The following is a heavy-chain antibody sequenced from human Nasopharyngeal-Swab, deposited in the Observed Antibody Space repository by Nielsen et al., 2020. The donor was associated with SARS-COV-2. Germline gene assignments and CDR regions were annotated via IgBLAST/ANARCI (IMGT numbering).Heavy chain of an antibody. Sequence: GESLKISCAASGFSFRSYGMHWVRQAPGKGLAWVAVISYDGSNKDYADSVKGRFTISRDNSKNTLYLQTNSLRADGTAVYYCARGAIFGVVKRGPWDYYGMDVWGQGTTVTVSS. J-gene: IGHJ6*02. CDR1: GFSFRSYG. CDR3: ARGAIFGVVKRGPWDYYGMDV. D-gene: IGHD3-3*01. V-gene: IGHV3-30*03. CDR2: ISYDGSNK.